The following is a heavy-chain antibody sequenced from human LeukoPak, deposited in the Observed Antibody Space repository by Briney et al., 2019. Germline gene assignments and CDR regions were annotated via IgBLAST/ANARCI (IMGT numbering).Heavy chain of an antibody. CDR3: ARGFYYDSCGYPMGG. CDR2: INHSGST. J-gene: IGHJ6*02. Sequence: SETLSLTCAVYGGSFSGYYWSWIRQPPGKGLEWIGEINHSGSTNYNPSLKSRVTISVDTSKNQFSLKLSSVTAADTAVYYCARGFYYDSCGYPMGGWGQGTTVTVSS. CDR1: GGSFSGYY. D-gene: IGHD3-22*01. V-gene: IGHV4-34*01.